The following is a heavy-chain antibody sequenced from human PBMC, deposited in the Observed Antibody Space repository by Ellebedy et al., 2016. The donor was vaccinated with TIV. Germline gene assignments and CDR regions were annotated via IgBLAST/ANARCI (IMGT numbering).Heavy chain of an antibody. CDR1: GFTFSSYA. Sequence: GESLKISCAASGFTFSSYAMHWVRQAPGKGLEWVAVISYDGSNKYYADSVKGRFTISRDNSKNTLYLQMNSLKAEDTAVYYCAREVGMANWGSDAFDIWGQGTMVTVSS. D-gene: IGHD7-27*01. CDR3: AREVGMANWGSDAFDI. V-gene: IGHV3-30-3*01. CDR2: ISYDGSNK. J-gene: IGHJ3*02.